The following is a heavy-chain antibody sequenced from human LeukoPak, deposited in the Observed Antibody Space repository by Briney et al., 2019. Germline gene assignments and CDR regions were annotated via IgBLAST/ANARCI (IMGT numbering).Heavy chain of an antibody. CDR3: ARGRGLWFRELLSWFDP. J-gene: IGHJ5*02. Sequence: GASVKVSCKASGYTFTSYDINWVRQATGQGLEWMGWMNPNSGNTGYAQKFQGRVTMTRNTSISTAYMELSSLRSEDTAVYYCARGRGLWFRELLSWFDPWGQGTLVTVSS. CDR2: MNPNSGNT. CDR1: GYTFTSYD. D-gene: IGHD3-10*01. V-gene: IGHV1-8*01.